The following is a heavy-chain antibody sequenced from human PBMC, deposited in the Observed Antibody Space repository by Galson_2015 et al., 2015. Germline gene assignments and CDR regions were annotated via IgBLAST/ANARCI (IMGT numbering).Heavy chain of an antibody. CDR1: GFTFSSYW. D-gene: IGHD3-3*01. Sequence: SLRLSCAASGFTFSSYWMSWVRQAPGKGLEWVANIKQDGSEKYYVDSVKGRFTISRDNAKNSLYLQMNSLRAEDTAVYYCAREGGFDFWSGIYYYYMDVWGKGTTVTVSS. J-gene: IGHJ6*03. V-gene: IGHV3-7*01. CDR3: AREGGFDFWSGIYYYYMDV. CDR2: IKQDGSEK.